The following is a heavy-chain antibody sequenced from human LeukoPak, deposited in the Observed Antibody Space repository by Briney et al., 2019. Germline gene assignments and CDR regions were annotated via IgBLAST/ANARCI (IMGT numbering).Heavy chain of an antibody. V-gene: IGHV4-59*01. Sequence: SETLSLTCTVSGVSISSYYWSWIRQPPGKGLEWIGYIYYSGSTNYNPSLKSRVNISVDTSKNQFSLKLSSMTAADTAVYYCARGALLWFGDRMEYYFDYWGQGTLLTVSS. CDR1: GVSISSYY. CDR3: ARGALLWFGDRMEYYFDY. D-gene: IGHD3-10*01. J-gene: IGHJ4*02. CDR2: IYYSGST.